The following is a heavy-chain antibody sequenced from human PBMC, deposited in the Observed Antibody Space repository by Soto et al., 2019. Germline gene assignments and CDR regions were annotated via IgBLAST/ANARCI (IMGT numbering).Heavy chain of an antibody. V-gene: IGHV3-15*01. Sequence: PGGSLRLSCAASGFTFSNAWMSWVRQAPGKGLEWVGRIKSKTDGGTTDYAAPVKGRFTISRDDSKNTLYLPMNSLKTEDTAVYYCTTVSLAYCGGDCYDYYYYGMDVWGQGTPVTVSS. CDR2: IKSKTDGGTT. D-gene: IGHD2-21*02. CDR3: TTVSLAYCGGDCYDYYYYGMDV. J-gene: IGHJ6*02. CDR1: GFTFSNAW.